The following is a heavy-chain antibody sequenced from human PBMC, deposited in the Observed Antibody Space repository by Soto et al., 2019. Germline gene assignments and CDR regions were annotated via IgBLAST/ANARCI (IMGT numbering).Heavy chain of an antibody. J-gene: IGHJ4*01. CDR3: ARRKECLFSPYFDY. Sequence: SETLSLTCTVSGDSIGSSRFYWGWIRQPPGMGLEWIGSFYYSGSTSYNPSLKSRVTISVDMSKNQFSLDLNSVTAADTAVYFCARRKECLFSPYFDYWGHGTLVTVSS. CDR1: GDSIGSSRFY. D-gene: IGHD3-3*01. V-gene: IGHV4-39*01. CDR2: FYYSGST.